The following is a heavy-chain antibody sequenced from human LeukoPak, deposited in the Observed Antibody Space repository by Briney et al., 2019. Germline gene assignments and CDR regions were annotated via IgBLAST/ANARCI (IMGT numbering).Heavy chain of an antibody. Sequence: SGGSLRLSCTASGFTLGDYAMSWVRQAPGKGLEWVGFIRSKTYGGTTEYAASVEGRFTISRDESKSIAYLQMNSLKTEDTAVYYCTRHVDTAMAVDYWGQGTLVTVSS. CDR2: IRSKTYGGTT. CDR3: TRHVDTAMAVDY. CDR1: GFTLGDYA. J-gene: IGHJ4*02. D-gene: IGHD5-18*01. V-gene: IGHV3-49*04.